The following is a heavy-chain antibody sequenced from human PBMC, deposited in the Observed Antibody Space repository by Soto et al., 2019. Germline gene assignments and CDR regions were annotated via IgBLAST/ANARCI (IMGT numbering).Heavy chain of an antibody. J-gene: IGHJ6*02. CDR1: GFTFSSYG. CDR3: AKGLTYSSSWFREYYYGMDV. CDR2: ISYDGSNK. V-gene: IGHV3-30*18. D-gene: IGHD6-13*01. Sequence: GGSLRLSCAASGFTFSSYGMHWVRQAPGKGLEWVAVISYDGSNKYYADSVKGRFTISRDNSKNTLYLQMNSLRAEDTAVYYCAKGLTYSSSWFREYYYGMDVWGQGTTVTVSS.